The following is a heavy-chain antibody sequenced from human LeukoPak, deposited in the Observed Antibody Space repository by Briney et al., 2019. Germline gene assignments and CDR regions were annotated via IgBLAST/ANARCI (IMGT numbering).Heavy chain of an antibody. J-gene: IGHJ4*02. CDR3: ARSAAMVPQYVMD. D-gene: IGHD5-18*01. Sequence: PGGSLRLSCAASGFTFSSYWMSWVRQAPGKGLEWVSGISWNSGSIGYADSVKGRFTISRDNAKNSLYLQMNSLRAEDTALYYCARSAAMVPQYVMDWGQGTLVTVSS. CDR2: ISWNSGSI. V-gene: IGHV3-20*04. CDR1: GFTFSSYW.